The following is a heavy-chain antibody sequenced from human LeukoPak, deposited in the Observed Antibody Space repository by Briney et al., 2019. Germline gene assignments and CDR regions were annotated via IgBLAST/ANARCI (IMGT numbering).Heavy chain of an antibody. V-gene: IGHV4-59*08. D-gene: IGHD3-10*01. CDR3: ARFVPSAGEFDY. CDR2: IYYSGST. J-gene: IGHJ4*02. Sequence: SETLSLTSTVSGGSISSYYWSWIRQPPGKGLEWIGYIYYSGSTNYNPSLKSRVTISVDTSKNQFSLKLSSVTAADTAVYYCARFVPSAGEFDYWGQGTLVTVSS. CDR1: GGSISSYY.